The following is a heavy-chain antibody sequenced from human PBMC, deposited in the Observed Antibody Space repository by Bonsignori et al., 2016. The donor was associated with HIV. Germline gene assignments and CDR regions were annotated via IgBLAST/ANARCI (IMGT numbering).Heavy chain of an antibody. J-gene: IGHJ1*01. CDR1: GGSFSGYY. Sequence: SETLSLTCAVYGGSFSGYYWSWIRQPPGKGLEWIGEINHSGSTNYNPSLKSRVTISVDTSKNQFSLKLSSVTAADTAVYYCARGPIRGYFQHWGQGTLVTVSS. D-gene: IGHD3-3*02. V-gene: IGHV4-34*01. CDR2: INHSGST. CDR3: ARGPIRGYFQH.